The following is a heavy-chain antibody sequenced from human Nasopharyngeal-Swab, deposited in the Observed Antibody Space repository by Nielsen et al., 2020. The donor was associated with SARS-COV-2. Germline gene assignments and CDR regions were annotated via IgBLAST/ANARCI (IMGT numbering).Heavy chain of an antibody. CDR1: GFTVNTNY. V-gene: IGHV3-66*04. CDR3: ARPYSGSYYGAFDI. Sequence: GESLKISCAASGFTVNTNYMTWVRQAQGKGLEWVSVIYSSGNTYYADSVKGRFTISRDNSKNTLYLQMNSLRAEDTAVYYCARPYSGSYYGAFDIWGQGTMVTVSS. CDR2: IYSSGNT. D-gene: IGHD1-26*01. J-gene: IGHJ3*02.